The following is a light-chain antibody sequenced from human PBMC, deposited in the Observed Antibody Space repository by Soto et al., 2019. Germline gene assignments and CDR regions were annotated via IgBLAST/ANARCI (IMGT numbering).Light chain of an antibody. CDR1: QGISSN. CDR2: AAF. Sequence: DIQLTQSPSFLSASVGDRVTITCRASQGISSNLAWYQQKPGNAPKLLIYAAFILQSGVPSRFSGYGSGTDFTLSISSLQPEDFATYYCQQADSFPITFGQGTRLEIK. CDR3: QQADSFPIT. J-gene: IGKJ5*01. V-gene: IGKV1-9*01.